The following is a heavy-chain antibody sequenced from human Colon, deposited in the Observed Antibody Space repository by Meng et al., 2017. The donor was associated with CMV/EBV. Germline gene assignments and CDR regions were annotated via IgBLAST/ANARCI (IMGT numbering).Heavy chain of an antibody. Sequence: GGSLRLSCEASGFTFSASNMNWVRQAPGRGPEWVASITGSSDYIYYADSVKGRFTISRDNTKNSLYLQMNTLRAEDTAVYYCATDRGIIPSRPGAFEIWGQGTMVTVSS. CDR2: ITGSSDYI. V-gene: IGHV3-21*01. J-gene: IGHJ3*02. CDR3: ATDRGIIPSRPGAFEI. D-gene: IGHD6-6*01. CDR1: GFTFSASN.